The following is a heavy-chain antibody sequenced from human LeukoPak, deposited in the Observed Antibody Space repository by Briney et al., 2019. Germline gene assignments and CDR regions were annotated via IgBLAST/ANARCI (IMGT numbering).Heavy chain of an antibody. J-gene: IGHJ4*02. V-gene: IGHV3-53*05. CDR3: AKEFTWYSGSYYFDY. D-gene: IGHD1-26*01. CDR1: GFTVSSNY. Sequence: GGSLRLSCAASGFTVSSNYMSWVRQAPGKGLEWVSVIYSGGSTYYADSVKGRFTISRDNSKNTLYLQMNSLRAEDTAVYYCAKEFTWYSGSYYFDYWGQGTLVTVSS. CDR2: IYSGGST.